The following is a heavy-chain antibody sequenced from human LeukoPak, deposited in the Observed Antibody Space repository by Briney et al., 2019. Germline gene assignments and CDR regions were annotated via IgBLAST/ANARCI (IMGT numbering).Heavy chain of an antibody. CDR2: IYYSGST. Sequence: SETLSLTWTVSGXSISSYYGSWIRQPPGKGLEWIGYIYYSGSTNYNPSLKSRVTISVDTSKNQFSLKMSSVTAADTAVYYCARARDGHINNWFDPWGQGTLVTVSS. J-gene: IGHJ5*02. D-gene: IGHD5-24*01. CDR1: GXSISSYY. CDR3: ARARDGHINNWFDP. V-gene: IGHV4-59*01.